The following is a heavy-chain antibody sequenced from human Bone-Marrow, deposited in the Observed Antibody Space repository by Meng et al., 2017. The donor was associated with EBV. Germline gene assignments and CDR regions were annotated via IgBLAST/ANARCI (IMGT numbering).Heavy chain of an antibody. CDR3: ARGLWAGTNPYYLNH. J-gene: IGHJ4*02. D-gene: IGHD3-16*01. CDR1: GFTFSNYA. V-gene: IGHV3-23*04. Sequence: EVQLVESGGGLVQPGGSLRLSCAASGFTFSNYAITWVRQSPGKGLEWVSVISGRGGTTYYADSVKGRFTISRDNSKNTLYLQMNSLRVDDTAVYYCARGLWAGTNPYYLNHWGQGTLVTVSS. CDR2: ISGRGGTT.